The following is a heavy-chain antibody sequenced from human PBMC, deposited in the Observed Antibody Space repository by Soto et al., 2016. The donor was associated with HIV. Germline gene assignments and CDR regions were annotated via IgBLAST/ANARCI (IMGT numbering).Heavy chain of an antibody. D-gene: IGHD3-22*01. Sequence: EVRLVESGGDLVQPGGSLRLSCAASGFNVRNSYMSWVRQPPGKGLEWVSIIYNDGTTYYADAVKDRFIISRDNSKNTLFLQMNNVRAEDTAVYYCTRLITQYSFDYWGQGALVTVSS. V-gene: IGHV3-66*04. CDR3: TRLITQYSFDY. CDR2: IYNDGTT. CDR1: GFNVRNSY. J-gene: IGHJ4*02.